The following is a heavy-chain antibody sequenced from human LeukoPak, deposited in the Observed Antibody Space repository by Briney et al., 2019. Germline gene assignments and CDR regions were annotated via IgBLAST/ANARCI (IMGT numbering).Heavy chain of an antibody. CDR3: AKSGPRLWFGEYSTWFDP. CDR2: ISGSGGST. D-gene: IGHD3-10*01. CDR1: GFTFSSYA. J-gene: IGHJ5*02. Sequence: GGSLRLSCAASGFTFSSYAMSWVRQAPGKGLEWVSAISGSGGSTCYADSVKGRFTISRDNSKNTLYLQMNSLRAEDTAVYYCAKSGPRLWFGEYSTWFDPWGQGTLVTVSS. V-gene: IGHV3-23*01.